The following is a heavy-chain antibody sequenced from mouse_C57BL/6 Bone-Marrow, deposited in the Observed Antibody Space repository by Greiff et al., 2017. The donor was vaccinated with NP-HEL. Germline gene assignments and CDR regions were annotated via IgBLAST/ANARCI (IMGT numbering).Heavy chain of an antibody. CDR1: GYTFTSYW. J-gene: IGHJ4*01. CDR3: ARVSNYGAMDY. V-gene: IGHV1-7*01. D-gene: IGHD2-5*01. Sequence: VQLQESGAELAKPGASVKLSCKASGYTFTSYWMHWVKQRPGQGLEWIGYINPSSGYTKYNQKFKDKATLTADKSSITAYMQLSSLTYEDSAVYYCARVSNYGAMDYWGQGTSVTVSS. CDR2: INPSSGYT.